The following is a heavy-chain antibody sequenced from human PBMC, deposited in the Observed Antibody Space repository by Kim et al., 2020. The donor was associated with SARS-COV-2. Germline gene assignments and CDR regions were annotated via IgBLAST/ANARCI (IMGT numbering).Heavy chain of an antibody. Sequence: SETLSLTCTVSGGSISSGDYYWSWIRQPPGKGLEWIEYIYYSGSTYYNPSLKRRVTISVDTSKNQFSLKLSSVTAADTAVYYCARARATSITIFGVVIVHNFDYWGQGTLVTVST. CDR1: GGSISSGDYY. CDR2: IYYSGST. D-gene: IGHD3-3*01. V-gene: IGHV4-30-4*01. CDR3: ARARATSITIFGVVIVHNFDY. J-gene: IGHJ4*02.